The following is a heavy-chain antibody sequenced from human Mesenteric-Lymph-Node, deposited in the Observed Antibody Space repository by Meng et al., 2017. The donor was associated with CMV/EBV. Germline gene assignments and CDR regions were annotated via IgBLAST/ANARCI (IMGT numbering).Heavy chain of an antibody. J-gene: IGHJ2*01. CDR1: GFTFSDAW. V-gene: IGHV3-7*01. D-gene: IGHD2-2*01. CDR3: ARRPLGFCSSMSCQPLWYFDL. Sequence: GESLKISCAASGFTFSDAWMSWLRQAPGKGLEWVANINQDGSEKYYVGSVKGRFTISRDNAKNSLYLQMNSLRAEDAAVYYCARRPLGFCSSMSCQPLWYFDLWGRDTLVTVSS. CDR2: INQDGSEK.